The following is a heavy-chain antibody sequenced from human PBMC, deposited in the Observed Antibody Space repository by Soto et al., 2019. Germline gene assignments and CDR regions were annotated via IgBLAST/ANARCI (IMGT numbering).Heavy chain of an antibody. V-gene: IGHV4-34*01. CDR3: ARWLGGYVIDY. CDR2: INHSGGT. J-gene: IGHJ4*02. CDR1: GGSFSGYQ. Sequence: PSETLSLTCGVYGGSFSGYQWSWIRQPPGKGLEWIGEINHSGGTDYNPSLKSRVTISLDTSKNQFSLKLSSVTAADTAVYYCARWLGGYVIDYWGQGTLVTVSS. D-gene: IGHD5-12*01.